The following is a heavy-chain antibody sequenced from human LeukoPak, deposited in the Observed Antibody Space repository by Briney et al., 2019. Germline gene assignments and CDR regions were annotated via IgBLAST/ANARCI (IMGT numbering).Heavy chain of an antibody. CDR1: GFAFSTYA. D-gene: IGHD2-21*01. CDR2: IAGTGRST. V-gene: IGHV3-23*01. Sequence: GSLRLSCAASGFAFSTYAMSWIRQAPGRGLEWVSTIAGTGRSTYYADSVKGRFIISRDNSKNTLFLEMRRLRAEDTAIYYCYSAVWGQGTLVTVSS. J-gene: IGHJ4*02. CDR3: YSAV.